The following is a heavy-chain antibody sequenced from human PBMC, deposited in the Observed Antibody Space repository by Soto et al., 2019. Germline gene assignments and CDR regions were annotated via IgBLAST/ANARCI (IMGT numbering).Heavy chain of an antibody. J-gene: IGHJ3*02. CDR3: ARDIYSYGTVGTPDI. Sequence: GASVKVSCKASGGTFSSYAISWVRQAPGQGLEWKGGIIPIFGTANYAQKFQGRVTITADESTSTAYMDTLYLQMNNLRVEDSALYYCARDIYSYGTVGTPDIWGQGTMVTVSS. CDR1: GGTFSSYA. CDR2: IIPIFGTA. V-gene: IGHV1-69*13. D-gene: IGHD3-16*01.